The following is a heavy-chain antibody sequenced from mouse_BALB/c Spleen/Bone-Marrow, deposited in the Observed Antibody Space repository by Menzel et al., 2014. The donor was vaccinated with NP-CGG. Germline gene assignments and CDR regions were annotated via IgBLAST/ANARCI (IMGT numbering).Heavy chain of an antibody. D-gene: IGHD2-3*01. J-gene: IGHJ3*01. Sequence: EVKLMESGGGLVQPGRSLKLSCAASGFDFSGFWMGWVRQAPGKGLEWIGEINPDSGTINYTPSLKDRFIISRDNAKNTLYLQMSKVRSEDTALYYCARLGYYGGFAYWGQGTLVTVSA. CDR2: INPDSGTI. V-gene: IGHV4-1*02. CDR1: GFDFSGFW. CDR3: ARLGYYGGFAY.